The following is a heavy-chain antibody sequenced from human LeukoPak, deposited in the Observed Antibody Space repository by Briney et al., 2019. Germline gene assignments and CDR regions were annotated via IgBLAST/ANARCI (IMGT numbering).Heavy chain of an antibody. CDR2: IKQDGSEK. D-gene: IGHD3-10*01. J-gene: IGHJ6*03. CDR3: ARDQETVTMVRGVIDYYYYMDV. Sequence: GGSLRLSCAASGFTFSSYWMSWVRQAPGKGLEWVANIKQDGSEKYYVDSVKGRFTISRDNAKNSLYLQMNSLRAEDTAVYYCARDQETVTMVRGVIDYYYYMDVWGKGTTVTVSS. V-gene: IGHV3-7*01. CDR1: GFTFSSYW.